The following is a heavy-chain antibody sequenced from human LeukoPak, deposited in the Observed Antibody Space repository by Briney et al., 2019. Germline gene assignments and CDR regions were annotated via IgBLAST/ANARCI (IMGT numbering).Heavy chain of an antibody. CDR1: GFTFSSYA. Sequence: SGGSLRLSCAASGFTFSSYAMNWVRQAPGKGLEWVSACGTDGDTYYADSVRGRFTISRDNARNTAYLQMSSLRAEDTAVYYCAQKTPGTHPFDYWGQGTLVTVSS. J-gene: IGHJ4*02. V-gene: IGHV3-23*01. CDR3: AQKTPGTHPFDY. D-gene: IGHD6-13*01. CDR2: CGTDGDT.